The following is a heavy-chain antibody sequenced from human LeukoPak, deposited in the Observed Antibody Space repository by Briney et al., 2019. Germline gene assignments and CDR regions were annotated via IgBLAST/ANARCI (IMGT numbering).Heavy chain of an antibody. CDR2: ISGSGGST. CDR1: GFTFSSYA. D-gene: IGHD6-6*01. Sequence: GGSLRLSCAASGFTFSSYATSWVRQAPGKGLEWVSAISGSGGSTYYADSVKGRFTISRDNSKNTLYLQMNSLRAEDTAVYYCAKGGSSSSSYWAFDIWGQGTMVTVSS. J-gene: IGHJ3*02. CDR3: AKGGSSSSSYWAFDI. V-gene: IGHV3-23*01.